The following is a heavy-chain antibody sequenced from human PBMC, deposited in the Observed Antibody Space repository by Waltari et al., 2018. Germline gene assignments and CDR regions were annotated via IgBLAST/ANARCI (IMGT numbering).Heavy chain of an antibody. CDR3: ARGGVAEYFQH. CDR1: GGSFSGYY. CDR2: INHSGST. J-gene: IGHJ1*01. V-gene: IGHV4-34*01. D-gene: IGHD3-10*01. Sequence: QVQLQQWGAGLLKPSETLSLTCAVYGGSFSGYYWSWIRQPPGKGLEWIGEINHSGSTNYNPSLKSRVTISGDTSKNQFSLKLSSVTAADTAVYYCARGGVAEYFQHWGQGTLVTVSS.